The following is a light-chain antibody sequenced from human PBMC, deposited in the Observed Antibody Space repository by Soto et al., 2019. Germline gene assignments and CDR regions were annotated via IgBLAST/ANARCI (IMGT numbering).Light chain of an antibody. CDR2: GAS. V-gene: IGKV3-15*01. CDR1: ETVATN. Sequence: VMTQSPAKLSVSPGERATLSCWASETVATNLACYQQKPGQAPRLLISGASTRAAGISDRFRGSGSVTEFTLTISSLRSEDSAIYYCQQYFEWPPMTFGQGTKVEI. CDR3: QQYFEWPPMT. J-gene: IGKJ1*01.